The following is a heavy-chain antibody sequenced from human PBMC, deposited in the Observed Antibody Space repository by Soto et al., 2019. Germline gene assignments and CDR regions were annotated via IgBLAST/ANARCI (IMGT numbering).Heavy chain of an antibody. Sequence: ASVKVSCKASGGTFSSYAFSWVRQAPGQGLEWMGGIIPIFGRANYAQKFQGRVTITADESTSTGYMELSSLRPEDTAVYYCARGETQQQRDYWGQGTLVTVSS. CDR1: GGTFSSYA. CDR2: IIPIFGRA. V-gene: IGHV1-69*13. CDR3: ARGETQQQRDY. D-gene: IGHD6-25*01. J-gene: IGHJ4*02.